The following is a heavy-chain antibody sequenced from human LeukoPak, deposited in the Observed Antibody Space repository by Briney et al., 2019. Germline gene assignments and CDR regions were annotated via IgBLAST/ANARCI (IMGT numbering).Heavy chain of an antibody. J-gene: IGHJ4*02. CDR2: IYYSGST. Sequence: SSETLSLTCTVSGGSISSTTYYWGWIRQPPGKGLEWIGSIYYSGSTYYNPSLKSRVTISVDTSKNQFSLKLSSVTAADTAVYYCARDLRVRCSGGSCYDYWGQGTLVTVSS. D-gene: IGHD2-15*01. CDR3: ARDLRVRCSGGSCYDY. V-gene: IGHV4-39*07. CDR1: GGSISSTTYY.